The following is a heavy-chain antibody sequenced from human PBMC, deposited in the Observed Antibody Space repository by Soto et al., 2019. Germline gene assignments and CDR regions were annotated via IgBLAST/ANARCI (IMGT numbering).Heavy chain of an antibody. CDR1: GFTFSIYW. D-gene: IGHD3-10*01. Sequence: EVQLVESGGGLVQPGGSLRLSCAASGFTFSIYWMHWVRQAPGKGLVWVSRITSDGSDTTYADSVKGRFTISRDNAKNTLLLQPNSLRAEDTAVYYCARDKVPFYGPGSFAYWGQGTLVTVSS. CDR3: ARDKVPFYGPGSFAY. J-gene: IGHJ4*02. CDR2: ITSDGSDT. V-gene: IGHV3-74*01.